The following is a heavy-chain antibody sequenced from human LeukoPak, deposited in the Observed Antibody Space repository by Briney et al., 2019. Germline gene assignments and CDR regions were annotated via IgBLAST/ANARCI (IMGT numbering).Heavy chain of an antibody. D-gene: IGHD3-22*01. Sequence: SETLSLTCTVSGGSISSHFWSWIRQPPGKGLEWIGYVYHSGNTYYNTSLKSRVTISVDTSKTQFSLRLTSVTAADTAVYYCARGGGRYYYDSSGYYHDYWGQGTLVTVSS. V-gene: IGHV4-59*11. CDR1: GGSISSHF. CDR3: ARGGGRYYYDSSGYYHDY. J-gene: IGHJ4*02. CDR2: VYHSGNT.